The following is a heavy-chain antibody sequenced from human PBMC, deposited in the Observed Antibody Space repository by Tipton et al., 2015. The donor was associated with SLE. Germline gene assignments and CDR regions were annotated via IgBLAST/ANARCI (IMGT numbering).Heavy chain of an antibody. Sequence: TLSLTCTVSGDSISSSSYYWGWIRQPPGKGLEWVGTVYYTGNTFYNPSLKSRVTISVDTSKNQFSLKLTSVTAADTAVYYCARDPGPYFDYWGQGTLVTVSS. V-gene: IGHV4-39*07. CDR3: ARDPGPYFDY. J-gene: IGHJ4*02. CDR1: GDSISSSSYY. CDR2: VYYTGNT.